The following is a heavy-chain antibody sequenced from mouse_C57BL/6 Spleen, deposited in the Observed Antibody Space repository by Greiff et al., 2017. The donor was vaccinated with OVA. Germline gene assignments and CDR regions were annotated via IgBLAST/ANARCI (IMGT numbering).Heavy chain of an antibody. V-gene: IGHV1-59*01. CDR2: IDPSDSYT. J-gene: IGHJ2*01. CDR1: GYTFTSYW. D-gene: IGHD1-1*01. Sequence: QVQLQQPGAELVRPGTSVKLSCKASGYTFTSYWMHWVKQRPGQGLEWIGVIDPSDSYTNYNQKFKGKATLTVDTSSSTAYMQLSSLTSEDSAVYYCAREIILRYYFDYWGQGTTLTVSS. CDR3: AREIILRYYFDY.